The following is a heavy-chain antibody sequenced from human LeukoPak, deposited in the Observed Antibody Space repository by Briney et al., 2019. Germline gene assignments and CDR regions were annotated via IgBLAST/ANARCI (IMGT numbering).Heavy chain of an antibody. Sequence: ASVKVSCKASGYTFMSYGIHWVRQAPGQGLEWMGWINTNTGNPTYAQGFTGRFVFSLDTSVSTAYLQISSLKTEDTAVYYCARRSMVQHLDVWGKGTTVTVSS. CDR3: ARRSMVQHLDV. CDR1: GYTFMSYG. J-gene: IGHJ6*04. D-gene: IGHD3-10*01. V-gene: IGHV7-4-1*02. CDR2: INTNTGNP.